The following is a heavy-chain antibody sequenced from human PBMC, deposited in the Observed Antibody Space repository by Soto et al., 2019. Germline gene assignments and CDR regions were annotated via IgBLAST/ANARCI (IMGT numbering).Heavy chain of an antibody. Sequence: PSETLSLTCTVSGGSISSGGYYWSWIRQHPGKGLEWIGYIYYIGSTYYNPSLKSRVTISVDTSKNQFSLKLSSVTAADTAVHYCARVGPRNYYDSSGYYYYFDYWGQGTLVTVSS. CDR1: GGSISSGGYY. V-gene: IGHV4-31*03. D-gene: IGHD3-22*01. J-gene: IGHJ4*02. CDR2: IYYIGST. CDR3: ARVGPRNYYDSSGYYYYFDY.